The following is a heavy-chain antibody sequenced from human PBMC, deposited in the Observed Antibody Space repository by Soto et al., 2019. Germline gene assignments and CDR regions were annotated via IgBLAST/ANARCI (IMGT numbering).Heavy chain of an antibody. CDR2: ISGSGGST. V-gene: IGHV3-23*01. D-gene: IGHD3-10*02. J-gene: IGHJ2*01. CDR3: AKDRAGFFFQAEDGIRDVRSVSAFLLNRSSDL. Sequence: TWKGQEWVSAISGSGGSTYYADSVKGRFTISRDNSKNTLYLHMNSLRAEDTAVYYCAKDRAGFFFQAEDGIRDVRSVSAFLLNRSSDL.